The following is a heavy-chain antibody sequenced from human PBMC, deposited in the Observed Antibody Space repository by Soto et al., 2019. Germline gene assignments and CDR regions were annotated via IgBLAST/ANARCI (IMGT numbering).Heavy chain of an antibody. CDR3: ARDLFEYSTPGDGMDV. D-gene: IGHD6-6*01. V-gene: IGHV3-21*01. Sequence: GGSLRLSCAASGFTFSSYSMNWVRQAPGKGLEWVSSISSSSSYIYYADSVKGRFTISRDNAKNSLYLQMNSLRAEDTAVYYCARDLFEYSTPGDGMDVWGQGTTVTVSS. J-gene: IGHJ6*02. CDR1: GFTFSSYS. CDR2: ISSSSSYI.